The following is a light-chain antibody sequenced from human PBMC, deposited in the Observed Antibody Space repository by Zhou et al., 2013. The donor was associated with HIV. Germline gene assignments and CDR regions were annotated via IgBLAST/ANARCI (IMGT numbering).Light chain of an antibody. CDR1: QSLNGN. CDR3: QQYNNWPPIT. V-gene: IGKV3-15*01. J-gene: IGKJ5*01. CDR2: GAS. Sequence: EILLTQSPATLSVSPGDRVTLSCGASQSLNGNLAWYRQKPGQAPRPLIYGASTRATGIPARFSGSGSGTEFTLTIISLHPDDSAIYYCQQYNNWPPITFGQGTRLEI.